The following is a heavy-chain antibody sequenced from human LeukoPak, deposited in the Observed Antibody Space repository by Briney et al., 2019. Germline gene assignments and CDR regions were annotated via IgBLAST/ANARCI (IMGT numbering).Heavy chain of an antibody. CDR3: ARAPGNDAFDI. V-gene: IGHV1-69*04. D-gene: IGHD7-27*01. J-gene: IGHJ3*02. CDR2: IIPILGVA. Sequence: SVKVSCKASGGTFSNYAISWVRQAPGQGLEWMGRIIPILGVANYAQRFQGRVSITADKSTGTAYMALSSLRSEDTAVYFCARAPGNDAFDIWGQGTMVTVSS. CDR1: GGTFSNYA.